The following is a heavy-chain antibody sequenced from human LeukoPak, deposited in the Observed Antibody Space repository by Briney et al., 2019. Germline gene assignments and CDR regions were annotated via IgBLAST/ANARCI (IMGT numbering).Heavy chain of an antibody. D-gene: IGHD6-19*01. CDR1: GFTFSSYA. J-gene: IGHJ5*02. CDR3: ARWYSSGWYHWFDP. V-gene: IGHV3-23*01. Sequence: PGGSLRLSCAASGFTFSSYAMSWVRQAPGKGLEWVSAISGSGGSTYYADSVKGRFTISRDNSKNTLYLQMNSLRAEDTAVYYCARWYSSGWYHWFDPWGQGTLVTVSS. CDR2: ISGSGGST.